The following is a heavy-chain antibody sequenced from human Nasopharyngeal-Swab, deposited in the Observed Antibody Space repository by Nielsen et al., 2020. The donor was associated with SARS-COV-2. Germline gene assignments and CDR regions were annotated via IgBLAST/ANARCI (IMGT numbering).Heavy chain of an antibody. D-gene: IGHD2-2*01. Sequence: PTLVKPPQTLTLTCTFSGFSLSTSGVGVGWIRQPPGKALEWLALIYWNDDKRYSPSLKSRLTITKDTSKNQVVLTMTNMDPVDTATYYCAHSEIVVVPAAKPWFDPWGQGTLVTVSS. V-gene: IGHV2-5*01. CDR1: GFSLSTSGVG. CDR3: AHSEIVVVPAAKPWFDP. CDR2: IYWNDDK. J-gene: IGHJ5*02.